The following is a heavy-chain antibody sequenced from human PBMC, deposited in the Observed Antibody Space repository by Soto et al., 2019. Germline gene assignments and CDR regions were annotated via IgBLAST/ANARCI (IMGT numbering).Heavy chain of an antibody. Sequence: QVQLVESGGGVVQPGRSLRLSCAVSGFTFSSYGMHWVRQAPGKGLEWVAVIWYDGSNKYYADSVKGRFTISRDDSKNTLYLQLNSLRAEDTAVYYCARETGGPLYGMDVWGQGTTVTVSS. J-gene: IGHJ6*02. V-gene: IGHV3-33*01. CDR2: IWYDGSNK. CDR1: GFTFSSYG. CDR3: ARETGGPLYGMDV. D-gene: IGHD7-27*01.